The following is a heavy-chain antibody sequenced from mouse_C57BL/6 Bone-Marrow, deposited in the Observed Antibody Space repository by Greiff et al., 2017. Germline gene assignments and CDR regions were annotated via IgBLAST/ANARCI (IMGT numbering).Heavy chain of an antibody. CDR1: GFTFSDYG. CDR2: ISSGSSTI. V-gene: IGHV5-17*01. J-gene: IGHJ4*01. Sequence: EVKLVESGGGLVKPGGSLKLSCAASGFTFSDYGMHWVRQAPEKGLEWVAYISSGSSTIYYADTVKGRFTISRDNAKNTLFLQMNRLRSEDTAMYYCARVDYWGQGTSVNVSA. CDR3: ARVDY.